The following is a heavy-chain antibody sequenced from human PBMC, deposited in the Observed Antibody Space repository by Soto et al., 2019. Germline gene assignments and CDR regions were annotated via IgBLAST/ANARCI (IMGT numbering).Heavy chain of an antibody. D-gene: IGHD3-10*02. CDR2: IGVGGGDR. CDR3: ARVLFSELV. V-gene: IGHV3-23*01. Sequence: EVQLLESGGGLVQPRGSLRLSCAASGFTFSSYAMSWVRQAPGKGLEWVSIIGVGGGDRYYPESVKGRFTISRDNSRDTLYLEMDRLRDEETAVYYCARVLFSELVWGQGTLVTVSS. J-gene: IGHJ4*02. CDR1: GFTFSSYA.